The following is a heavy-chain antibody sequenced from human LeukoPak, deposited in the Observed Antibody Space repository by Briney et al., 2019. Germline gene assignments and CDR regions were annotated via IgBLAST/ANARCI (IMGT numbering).Heavy chain of an antibody. CDR2: ISYDGSNK. D-gene: IGHD6-19*01. J-gene: IGHJ4*02. V-gene: IGHV3-30*18. Sequence: GGSLRLSCAASGFTFSSYGMHWVRQAPGKGLEWVAVISYDGSNKYYADSVKGRFTISRDNAKNSLYLQMNSLRAEDTALYYCAKDRSSGWRGYFDYWGQGTLVTVSS. CDR3: AKDRSSGWRGYFDY. CDR1: GFTFSSYG.